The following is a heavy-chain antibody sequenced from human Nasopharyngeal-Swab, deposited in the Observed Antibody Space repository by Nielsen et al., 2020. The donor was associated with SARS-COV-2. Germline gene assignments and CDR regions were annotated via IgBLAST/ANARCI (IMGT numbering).Heavy chain of an antibody. CDR1: GGSFSGYY. J-gene: IGHJ4*02. D-gene: IGHD4-17*01. Sequence: GSLRLSCAVCGGSFSGYYWSWIRQPPGKGLEWIGEINHSGSTNYNPSLKSRVTISVDTSKNQFSLKLSSVTAADTAVYYCARGNGAFDYWGQGTLVTVSS. V-gene: IGHV4-34*01. CDR3: ARGNGAFDY. CDR2: INHSGST.